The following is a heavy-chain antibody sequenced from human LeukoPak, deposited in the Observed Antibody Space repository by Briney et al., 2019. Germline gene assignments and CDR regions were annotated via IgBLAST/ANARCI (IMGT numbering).Heavy chain of an antibody. J-gene: IGHJ3*02. CDR2: ISAYNGNT. CDR1: GYTFTSYG. Sequence: ASVTVSCKASGYTFTSYGISWVRQAPGQGLEWMGWISAYNGNTNYAQKLRGRVTMTTDTSTSSAYMELRSLRSDDTAVYYCARDRPYYDFWSGQQGDAFDIWGQGTMVTVSS. V-gene: IGHV1-18*01. CDR3: ARDRPYYDFWSGQQGDAFDI. D-gene: IGHD3-3*01.